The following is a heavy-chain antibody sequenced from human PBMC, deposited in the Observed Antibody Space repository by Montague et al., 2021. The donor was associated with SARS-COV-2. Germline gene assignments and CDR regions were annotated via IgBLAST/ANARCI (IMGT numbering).Heavy chain of an antibody. Sequence: PALVKPTQTLTLTCTFSGFSLSTPNVGVAWIRQPPGKALEWLAVIYSNGDKRYSPSLQRRLTITKDTSRNQVVLSLTNVDPLDTATYYCAHLIRYYDIFTATPFDNGGQGTRVAVSA. J-gene: IGHJ4*02. CDR1: GFSLSTPNVG. D-gene: IGHD3-9*01. CDR3: AHLIRYYDIFTATPFDN. V-gene: IGHV2-5*01. CDR2: IYSNGDK.